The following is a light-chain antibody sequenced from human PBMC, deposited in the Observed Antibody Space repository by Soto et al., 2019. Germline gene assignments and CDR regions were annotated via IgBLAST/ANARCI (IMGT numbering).Light chain of an antibody. CDR3: GAYVGSSTLDV. V-gene: IGLV2-14*01. CDR1: RSDVGAHNY. Sequence: QSALTQPASVSGSPGQSITVSCTGTRSDVGAHNYVSWYQHHPGKAPKLIIFEVSNRPSGVSNRFSGSKSGNTASLTISGLQAEDEADYYCGAYVGSSTLDVFGTGTKVTVL. CDR2: EVS. J-gene: IGLJ1*01.